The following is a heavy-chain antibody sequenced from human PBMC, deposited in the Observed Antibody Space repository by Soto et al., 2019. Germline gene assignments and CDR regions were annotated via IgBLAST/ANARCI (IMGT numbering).Heavy chain of an antibody. Sequence: HPEGSLRLSCAASGFTFSSYAMSLVRQSAGRGLEWVSALSGSGGDTYYADSVQGRFTISRDNSKNTLYLQMSSLRAEDTAVYYCAKRYCGSSTTCFDAFDFWGQGTMVTVS. CDR3: AKRYCGSSTTCFDAFDF. CDR1: GFTFSSYA. J-gene: IGHJ3*01. D-gene: IGHD2-2*01. CDR2: LSGSGGDT. V-gene: IGHV3-23*01.